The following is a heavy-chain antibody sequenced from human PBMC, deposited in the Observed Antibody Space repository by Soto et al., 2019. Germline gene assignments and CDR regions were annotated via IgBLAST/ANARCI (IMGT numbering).Heavy chain of an antibody. CDR3: ARDGAEHYCGGDCYTDY. CDR2: IIPIFGTA. CDR1: GGTFSSYA. Sequence: SVKVSCKASGGTFSSYAISWVRQAPGQGLEWMGGIIPIFGTANYAQKFQGRVTITADESTSTAYMELSSLRSEDTAVYYCARDGAEHYCGGDCYTDYWGQGTLVTVSS. D-gene: IGHD2-21*02. J-gene: IGHJ4*02. V-gene: IGHV1-69*13.